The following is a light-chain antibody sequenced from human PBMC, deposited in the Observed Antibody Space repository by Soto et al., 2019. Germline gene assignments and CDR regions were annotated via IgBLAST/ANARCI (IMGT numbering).Light chain of an antibody. Sequence: QSVLTQPPSVSGAPGQRVTISCTGSSSNIGAGYDVHWYQQLPGTAPKLLIYSNNNRPSGVPDRFSGSKSGTSASLAITGRQGEDEADYYCQSFDSSLSGWVFGGGTQLTVL. V-gene: IGLV1-40*01. CDR1: SSNIGAGYD. CDR2: SNN. CDR3: QSFDSSLSGWV. J-gene: IGLJ3*02.